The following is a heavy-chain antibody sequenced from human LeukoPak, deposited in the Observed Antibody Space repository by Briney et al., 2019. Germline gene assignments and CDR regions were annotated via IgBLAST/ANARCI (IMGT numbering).Heavy chain of an antibody. CDR1: GGSISSGSYY. Sequence: SETLSLTCTVSGGSISSGSYYWSWIRQPAGKGLEWIGHIYTRGSTNYNPSLKSRFTISVDTSKNQFSLKLSSVTAADTAVYYCARETCSGGSCYSGGEWFDPWGQGTLVTVSS. J-gene: IGHJ5*02. CDR2: IYTRGST. CDR3: ARETCSGGSCYSGGEWFDP. D-gene: IGHD2-15*01. V-gene: IGHV4-61*09.